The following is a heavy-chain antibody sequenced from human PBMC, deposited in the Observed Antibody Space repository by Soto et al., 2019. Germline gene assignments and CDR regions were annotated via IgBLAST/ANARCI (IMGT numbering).Heavy chain of an antibody. J-gene: IGHJ4*02. D-gene: IGHD6-19*01. CDR3: AKDRKSGSGWYWDY. Sequence: PGGSLRLSCAASGFTFSNFAMSWVRQAPGKGLEWVSAISGSGTSKYDADSEKGRFSISRDNSKNTLYLQMNSLRAEDTAVYYCAKDRKSGSGWYWDYWGQGTLVTVSS. CDR2: ISGSGTSK. V-gene: IGHV3-23*01. CDR1: GFTFSNFA.